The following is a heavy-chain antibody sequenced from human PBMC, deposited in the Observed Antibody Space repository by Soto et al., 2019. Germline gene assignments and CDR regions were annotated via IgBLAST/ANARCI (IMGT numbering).Heavy chain of an antibody. D-gene: IGHD1-7*01. J-gene: IGHJ6*03. CDR1: GFTFSDYY. CDR3: ARGGITGTLPYYYYYYYMDV. CDR2: ISSSGSTI. V-gene: IGHV3-11*01. Sequence: GGSLRLSCAASGFTFSDYYMSWIRQAPGRGLEWVSYISSSGSTIYYADSVKGRFTICRDNAKNSLYLQMNSLRAEDTAVYYCARGGITGTLPYYYYYYYMDVWGKGTTVTVSS.